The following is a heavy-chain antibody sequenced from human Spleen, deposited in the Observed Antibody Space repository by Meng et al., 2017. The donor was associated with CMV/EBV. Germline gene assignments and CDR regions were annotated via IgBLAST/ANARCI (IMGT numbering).Heavy chain of an antibody. D-gene: IGHD4-17*01. CDR3: GRDRGGGDYVSDY. CDR2: ISGGGVST. V-gene: IGHV3-23*01. J-gene: IGHJ4*02. Sequence: GESLKISCAASGFTFSTYAMSWVRQAPGKGLEWVSVISGGGVSTYYADSVKGWFTMSRDNSKNTLYLQMNSLRDEDTAVYYRGRDRGGGDYVSDYWGQGTLVTVSS. CDR1: GFTFSTYA.